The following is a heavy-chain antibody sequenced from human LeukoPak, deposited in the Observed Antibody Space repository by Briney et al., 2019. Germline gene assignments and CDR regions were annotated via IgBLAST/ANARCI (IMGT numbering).Heavy chain of an antibody. J-gene: IGHJ3*01. CDR3: AVENSHPV. V-gene: IGHV4-39*01. Sequence: ETLSLTCTVSGGSITSSSYYWGWIRQPPGKGLEWIGTISSSGSTYYSPSLTSRVTISVDTSQNQFYLTLASVTASDTAMYYCAVENSHPVWGQGSMVTVSS. D-gene: IGHD2/OR15-2a*01. CDR2: ISSSGST. CDR1: GGSITSSSYY.